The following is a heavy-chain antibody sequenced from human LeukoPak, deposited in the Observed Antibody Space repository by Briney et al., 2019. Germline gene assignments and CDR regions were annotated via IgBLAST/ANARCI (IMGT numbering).Heavy chain of an antibody. CDR1: GFTFDDYA. V-gene: IGHV3-9*01. J-gene: IGHJ5*02. CDR3: AKDRDVGYSSSPREFDP. D-gene: IGHD6-13*01. CDR2: ISWNSGSI. Sequence: GGSLRLSCAASGFTFDDYAMHWVRQAPGKGLEWVSGISWNSGSIGYADSVKGRFTISRDNAKNSLYLQMNSLRAEDTALYYCAKDRDVGYSSSPREFDPWGQGTLVTVSS.